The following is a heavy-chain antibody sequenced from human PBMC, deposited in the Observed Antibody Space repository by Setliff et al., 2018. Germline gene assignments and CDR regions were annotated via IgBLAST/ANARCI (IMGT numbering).Heavy chain of an antibody. CDR1: GYTFNNYF. J-gene: IGHJ4*02. CDR3: ARLSPYNSGPPFDH. CDR2: FHPYSGHT. Sequence: ASVKVSCKASGYTFNNYFLHWVRQAPGQGLEWMGRFHPYSGHTNYAQNFQGRVTMTMDASITTVYMELSRLTSDDTAVYYCARLSPYNSGPPFDHWGQGTLVTVSS. V-gene: IGHV1-2*06. D-gene: IGHD5-12*01.